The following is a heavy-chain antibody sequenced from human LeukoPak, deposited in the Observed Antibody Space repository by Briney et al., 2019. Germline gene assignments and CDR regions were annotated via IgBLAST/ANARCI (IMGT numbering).Heavy chain of an antibody. CDR2: ISGSGGST. J-gene: IGHJ4*02. D-gene: IGHD3-9*01. CDR3: AKKLRYFDWLLSLDY. V-gene: IGHV3-23*01. CDR1: GFTFSSYG. Sequence: QPGGSLRLSCAASGFTFSSYGMSWVRQAPGKGLEWVSAISGSGGSTYYADSVKGRFTISRDNSKNTLYLQMNSLRAEDTAVYYCAKKLRYFDWLLSLDYWGQGTLVTVSS.